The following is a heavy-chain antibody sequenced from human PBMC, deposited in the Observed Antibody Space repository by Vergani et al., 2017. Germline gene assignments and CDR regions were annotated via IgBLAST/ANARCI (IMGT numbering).Heavy chain of an antibody. CDR2: ISWNSGSI. D-gene: IGHD5-12*01. J-gene: IGHJ3*02. Sequence: EVQLVESGGGLVQPGRSLRLSCAASGFTFDDYAMHWVRQAPGKGLEWVSGISWNSGSIGYADSVKGRFTISRDNAKNSLYLQMNSLRAEDTALYYCAKDLYSGYDRGAFDIWGQGTMVTVSS. CDR1: GFTFDDYA. V-gene: IGHV3-9*01. CDR3: AKDLYSGYDRGAFDI.